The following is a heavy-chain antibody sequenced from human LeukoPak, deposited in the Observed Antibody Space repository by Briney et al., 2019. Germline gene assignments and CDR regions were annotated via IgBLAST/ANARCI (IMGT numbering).Heavy chain of an antibody. Sequence: SQTLSLTCAISGDSVSSNSAAWNWIRQSPSRGLEWLGRTYYRSKWYNDYAVSVKSRITINPDTSKNQFSLQLNSVTPEDTAVYYCARDQDGAGPHYYYYGMDVWGQGTTVTVSS. D-gene: IGHD6-19*01. J-gene: IGHJ6*02. V-gene: IGHV6-1*01. CDR2: TYYRSKWYN. CDR3: ARDQDGAGPHYYYYGMDV. CDR1: GDSVSSNSAA.